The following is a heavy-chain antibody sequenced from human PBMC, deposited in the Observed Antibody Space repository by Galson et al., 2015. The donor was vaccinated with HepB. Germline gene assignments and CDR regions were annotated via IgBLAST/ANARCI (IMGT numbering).Heavy chain of an antibody. Sequence: SLRLSCAASGFTFSSYSMNWVRQAPGKGLEWVSYISSSSSTIYYADSVKGRFTISRDNAKNSLYLQMNSLRAEDTAVYYCAKDSMVRGVIVRVADWYFDLWGRGTLVTVSS. CDR3: AKDSMVRGVIVRVADWYFDL. CDR1: GFTFSSYS. CDR2: ISSSSSTI. J-gene: IGHJ2*01. V-gene: IGHV3-48*01. D-gene: IGHD3-10*01.